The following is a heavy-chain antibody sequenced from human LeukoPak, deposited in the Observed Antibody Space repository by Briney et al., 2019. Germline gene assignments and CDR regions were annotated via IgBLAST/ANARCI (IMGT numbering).Heavy chain of an antibody. Sequence: SVKVSCTASGGTFSSYAISWVRQAPGQGLEWMGRIIPILGIANYAQKFQGRVTITADKSTSTAYMELSSLRSEDTAVYYCARAIVVVVAATLNYYYYGMDVWGQGTTVTVSS. V-gene: IGHV1-69*04. J-gene: IGHJ6*02. D-gene: IGHD2-15*01. CDR2: IIPILGIA. CDR3: ARAIVVVVAATLNYYYYGMDV. CDR1: GGTFSSYA.